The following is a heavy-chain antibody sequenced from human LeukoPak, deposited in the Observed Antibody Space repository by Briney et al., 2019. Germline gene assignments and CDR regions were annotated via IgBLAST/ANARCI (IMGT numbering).Heavy chain of an antibody. D-gene: IGHD3-22*01. CDR1: GFTFSDYY. CDR2: ISSSGSTI. J-gene: IGHJ4*02. V-gene: IGHV3-11*01. Sequence: GGSLRLSCAAFGFTFSDYYMSWIRQAPGKGLEWVSYISSSGSTIYYADSVKGRFTISRDNAKNSLYLQMNSLRAEDTAVYYCARAHDSSGYYPPDYWGQGTLVTVSS. CDR3: ARAHDSSGYYPPDY.